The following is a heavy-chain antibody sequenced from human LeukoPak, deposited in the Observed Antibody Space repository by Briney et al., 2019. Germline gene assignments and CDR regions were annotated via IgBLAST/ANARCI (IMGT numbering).Heavy chain of an antibody. J-gene: IGHJ5*02. CDR2: IYYSGST. Sequence: SETLSLTCTVSGGSVSSGSYHWSWIPQPPGKGLEWIGYIYYSGSTNYNPSLKSRVTISLDTSKNHFSLKLSSVTAADTAVYYCARDISYCTSTSCSNWFDPWGQGTLVTVSS. D-gene: IGHD2-2*01. CDR3: ARDISYCTSTSCSNWFDP. V-gene: IGHV4-61*03. CDR1: GGSVSSGSYH.